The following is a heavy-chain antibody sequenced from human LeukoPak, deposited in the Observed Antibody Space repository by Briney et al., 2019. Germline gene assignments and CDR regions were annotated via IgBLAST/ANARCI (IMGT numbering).Heavy chain of an antibody. CDR3: AKDIDYDFWSGYPFAY. D-gene: IGHD3-3*01. Sequence: PGGSLRLSCAASGFTFSIYAMSWVRQAPGKGLEWVSSISGSGGSRYYAESVKGRFTISRDNSKNTLYLQMSSLRADDTAIYYCAKDIDYDFWSGYPFAYWGQGTLVTVSS. CDR2: ISGSGGSR. V-gene: IGHV3-23*01. J-gene: IGHJ4*02. CDR1: GFTFSIYA.